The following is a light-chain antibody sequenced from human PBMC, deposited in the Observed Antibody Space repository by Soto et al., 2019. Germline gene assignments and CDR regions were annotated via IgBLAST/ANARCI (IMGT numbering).Light chain of an antibody. Sequence: EIVLTQSPVTLSLSPGGRATLSCRASRSFASSYLGWYQQKPGQAPRLLIYAASSRAAGIPDRFSGSGSGTDFTLTISRLEPEDFAVYYCHHFGSSRHTFGQGTKVDIK. CDR3: HHFGSSRHT. CDR1: RSFASSY. V-gene: IGKV3-20*01. CDR2: AAS. J-gene: IGKJ2*01.